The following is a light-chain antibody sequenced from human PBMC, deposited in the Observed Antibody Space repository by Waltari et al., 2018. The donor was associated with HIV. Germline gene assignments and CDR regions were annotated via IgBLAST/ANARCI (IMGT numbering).Light chain of an antibody. CDR1: SSDVGAYTF. J-gene: IGLJ2*01. CDR3: SSYTSSNAYVV. CDR2: EVS. V-gene: IGLV2-14*01. Sequence: QSALTQPASVSGSPGQSITISCTGTSSDVGAYTFVSWYQQYPAKAPKLMIYEVSNRPSGVAVRFSVSKSDNAASLTISGLQAEDEADYYCSSYTSSNAYVVFGGGTKLTVL.